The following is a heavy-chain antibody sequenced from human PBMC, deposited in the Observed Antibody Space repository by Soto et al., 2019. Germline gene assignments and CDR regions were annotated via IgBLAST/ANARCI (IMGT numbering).Heavy chain of an antibody. Sequence: SVKVSCKASGGTFSSYAISWVRQAPGQGLEWMGGIIPIFGTANYAQKFQGRVTITADESTSTAYMELSSLRSEDTAVYYCARGTKVLRFLEWSDHYYYYGMDVWGQGTTVTVSS. CDR1: GGTFSSYA. CDR3: ARGTKVLRFLEWSDHYYYYGMDV. D-gene: IGHD3-3*01. J-gene: IGHJ6*02. V-gene: IGHV1-69*13. CDR2: IIPIFGTA.